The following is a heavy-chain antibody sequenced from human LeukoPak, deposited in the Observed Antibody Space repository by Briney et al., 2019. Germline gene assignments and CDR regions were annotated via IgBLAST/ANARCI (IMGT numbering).Heavy chain of an antibody. Sequence: GGSLRLSCAASGFTFSSYGMHWVRQAPGKGLEWVAFIRYDGSNKYYADSVKGRFTISRDNSKNTLYLQMNSLRAEDTAVYYCAKDLSLWSTNLWDYYMDVWGKGTTVTVSS. D-gene: IGHD3-10*01. CDR2: IRYDGSNK. J-gene: IGHJ6*03. CDR1: GFTFSSYG. V-gene: IGHV3-30*02. CDR3: AKDLSLWSTNLWDYYMDV.